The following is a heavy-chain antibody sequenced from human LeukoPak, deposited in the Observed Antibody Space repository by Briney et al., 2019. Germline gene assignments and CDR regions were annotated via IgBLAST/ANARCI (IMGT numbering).Heavy chain of an antibody. J-gene: IGHJ4*02. Sequence: GGSLRLSCAASGFTFSNYWMHWVSQDPGKGLVWVSYINPDGSNTNYADSVKGRFTISRDNAKNALYLQMNSLRAEDTAVYYCAKDLHYGSADYWGQGTLVTVSS. CDR2: INPDGSNT. CDR3: AKDLHYGSADY. CDR1: GFTFSNYW. D-gene: IGHD3-10*01. V-gene: IGHV3-74*01.